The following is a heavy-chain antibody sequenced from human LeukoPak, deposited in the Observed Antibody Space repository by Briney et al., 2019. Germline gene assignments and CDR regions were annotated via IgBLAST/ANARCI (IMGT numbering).Heavy chain of an antibody. CDR3: ARLPGNFYGDYGFDP. CDR1: GYTFTSYG. CDR2: ISAYNGNT. V-gene: IGHV1-18*01. J-gene: IGHJ5*02. Sequence: ASVKVSCKASGYTFTSYGISWVRQAPGQGLEWMGWISAYNGNTNYAQKLQGRVTMTTDTSTSTAYMELRSLRSDDTAVYYCARLPGNFYGDYGFDPWGRGTLVTVSS. D-gene: IGHD4-17*01.